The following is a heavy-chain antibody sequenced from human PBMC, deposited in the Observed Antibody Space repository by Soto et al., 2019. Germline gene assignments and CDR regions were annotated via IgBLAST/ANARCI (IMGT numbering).Heavy chain of an antibody. Sequence: ASVKVSCKAARYTFTRYTMNWVRQAPGQRLEWMGWINPDKGNTKSSQRFQDRGIITRDTSAGTAYMDLSSLRSEDTSVYYCARGIATGQLDPWGQGTLVTVSS. V-gene: IGHV1-3*01. CDR2: INPDKGNT. D-gene: IGHD2-15*01. CDR3: ARGIATGQLDP. J-gene: IGHJ5*02. CDR1: RYTFTRYT.